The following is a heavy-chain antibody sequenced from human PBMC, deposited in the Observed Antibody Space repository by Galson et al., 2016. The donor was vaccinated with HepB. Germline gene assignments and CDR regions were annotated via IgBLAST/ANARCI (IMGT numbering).Heavy chain of an antibody. Sequence: SVKVSCKASGYTFTSYAMHWVRQAPGQRLEWMGWINAGNGNTKYSQKFQGRVTITRDTSTSTAYMELSSLRSEDTAVYYCARDRNLVSYSSSWYYYYYYGMDVWGQGTTVTVSS. V-gene: IGHV1-3*01. CDR2: INAGNGNT. CDR1: GYTFTSYA. CDR3: ARDRNLVSYSSSWYYYYYYGMDV. J-gene: IGHJ6*02. D-gene: IGHD6-13*01.